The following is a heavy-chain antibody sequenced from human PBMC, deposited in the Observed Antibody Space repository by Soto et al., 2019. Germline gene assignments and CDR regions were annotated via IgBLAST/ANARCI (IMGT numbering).Heavy chain of an antibody. V-gene: IGHV3-15*01. CDR2: IKSKADGETK. J-gene: IGHJ5*02. CDR1: GLTFSHAW. Sequence: GSLILSCAASGLTFSHAWMSWVRQAPGKGLEWVGRIKSKADGETKDYGAPVRGRFTISRDDSQDILYLHMNSLRIEDTAVYYCCVIKRRDQYSTSGYWFDPWGPGTLVTVSS. D-gene: IGHD4-4*01. CDR3: CVIKRRDQYSTSGYWFDP.